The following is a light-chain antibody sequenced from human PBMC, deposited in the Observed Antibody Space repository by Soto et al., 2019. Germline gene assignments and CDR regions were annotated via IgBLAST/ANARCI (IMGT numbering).Light chain of an antibody. CDR2: EVS. CDR3: SSYTSSSILYV. Sequence: QSALPQPASVSGSPGQSITISCTGTSSDVGGYNYVSWYQQHPGKAPKLMIYEVSNRPSGVSNRFSGSKSGNTASLTISGLQAEDEADYYCSSYTSSSILYVFGTGTQLTVL. V-gene: IGLV2-14*01. CDR1: SSDVGGYNY. J-gene: IGLJ1*01.